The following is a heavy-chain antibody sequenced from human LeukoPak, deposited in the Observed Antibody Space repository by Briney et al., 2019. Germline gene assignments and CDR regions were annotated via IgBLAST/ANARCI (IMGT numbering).Heavy chain of an antibody. CDR3: ASRREYCSTTSCSATFDI. CDR2: INAGNGNT. J-gene: IGHJ3*02. CDR1: GYTFTTYA. D-gene: IGHD2-2*01. V-gene: IGHV1-3*01. Sequence: ASAKVSCKASGYTFTTYAMHWVRQAPGQRLEWMGWINAGNGNTKYSQKFQGRVTITRDTSASTAYMELSSLRSEDTAVYYCASRREYCSTTSCSATFDIWGQGTMVTVSS.